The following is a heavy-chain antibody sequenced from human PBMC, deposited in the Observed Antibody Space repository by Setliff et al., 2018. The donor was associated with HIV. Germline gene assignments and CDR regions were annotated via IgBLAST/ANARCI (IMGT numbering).Heavy chain of an antibody. D-gene: IGHD3-22*01. CDR1: GFTFGDYA. CDR3: QTNYYDTSGYYYEARNYFEH. Sequence: PGESLRLSCTASGFTFGDYAMSWVRQAPGKGREWVGFIRSKAYGGATKYAASVKGRFTISRDDSKRIAYLQMNSLKTEDTAVYYCQTNYYDTSGYYYEARNYFEHWGQGALVTVSS. J-gene: IGHJ4*02. CDR2: IRSKAYGGAT. V-gene: IGHV3-49*04.